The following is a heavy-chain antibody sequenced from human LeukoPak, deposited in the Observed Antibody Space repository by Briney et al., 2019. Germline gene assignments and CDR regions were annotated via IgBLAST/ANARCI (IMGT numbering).Heavy chain of an antibody. CDR1: GYTFTAYY. CDR3: ARDRDILGSTFFDK. V-gene: IGHV1-2*02. D-gene: IGHD5-12*01. Sequence: GASVKVSCKASGYTFTAYYMHWVRQAPGQGLEWMGWINSNNGGSNYAQKFQGRVTMTRDTSISTVYMDLSRLRSDDTAVYYCARDRDILGSTFFDKWGQGTLVTVSS. J-gene: IGHJ4*02. CDR2: INSNNGGS.